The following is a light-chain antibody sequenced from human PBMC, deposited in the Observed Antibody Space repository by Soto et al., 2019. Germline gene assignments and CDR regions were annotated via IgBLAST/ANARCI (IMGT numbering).Light chain of an antibody. Sequence: QSALTQPASVSGSPGQSITISCPGTSSDVGGYNYVSWYQQHPGKAPKLMIYDVSNRPSGVSNRFSGSKSGNTASLTISGLQAEDEADYYCSSYTSSSILFGGGTKVTVL. CDR3: SSYTSSSIL. CDR1: SSDVGGYNY. J-gene: IGLJ2*01. CDR2: DVS. V-gene: IGLV2-14*01.